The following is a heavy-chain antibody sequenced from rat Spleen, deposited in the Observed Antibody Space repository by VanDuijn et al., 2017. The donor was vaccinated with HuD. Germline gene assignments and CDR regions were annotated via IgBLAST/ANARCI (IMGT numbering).Heavy chain of an antibody. CDR3: ARSDGTHYYLPFAD. Sequence: EVQLVESGGGLVQPGRSLKLSCAASGFTFSYFGMAWVRQTPTKGLEWVASINPGGGNIYYRDSVKGRFTISRENARNTQYLQMDSLRSEDTATYYCARSDGTHYYLPFADWGRGTLVTVSS. V-gene: IGHV5S14*01. D-gene: IGHD1-12*02. CDR1: GFTFSYFG. CDR2: INPGGGNI. J-gene: IGHJ3*01.